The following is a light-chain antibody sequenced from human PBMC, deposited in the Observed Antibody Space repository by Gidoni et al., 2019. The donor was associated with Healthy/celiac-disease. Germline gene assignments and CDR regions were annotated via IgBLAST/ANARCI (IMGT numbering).Light chain of an antibody. CDR1: SSNIGAGYD. V-gene: IGLV1-40*01. J-gene: IGLJ2*01. CDR2: GNS. CDR3: QSYDSSLIVSGVV. Sequence: QSVLTPPPSVSGAPGQRVTISCTGSSSNIGAGYDVHWYPQLPGTAPKLLIYGNSNRPSGVPDRFSGSKSGTSASLAITGLQAEDEADYYCQSYDSSLIVSGVVFGGGTKLTVL.